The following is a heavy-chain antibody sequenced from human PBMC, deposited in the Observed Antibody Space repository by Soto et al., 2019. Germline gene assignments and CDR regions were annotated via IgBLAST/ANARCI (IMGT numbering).Heavy chain of an antibody. CDR3: ARGVCSGGSCYFPRFDP. V-gene: IGHV4-30-4*01. Sequence: TLSLTCTVSGGSISSGDYYWSWIRQPPGKGLEWIGYIYYSGSTYYNPSLKSRVTISVDTSKNQFSLKLSSVTAADTAVYYCARGVCSGGSCYFPRFDPWGQGTLVTVSS. D-gene: IGHD2-15*01. J-gene: IGHJ5*02. CDR2: IYYSGST. CDR1: GGSISSGDYY.